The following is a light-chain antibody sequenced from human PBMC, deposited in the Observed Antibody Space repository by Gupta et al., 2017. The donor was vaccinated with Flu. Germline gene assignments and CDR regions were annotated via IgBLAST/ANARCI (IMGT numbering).Light chain of an antibody. CDR3: QQYVSSPGVT. CDR2: GAS. J-gene: IGKJ3*01. CDR1: QSVSSSY. Sequence: EIVLTQSPGTLSLSPGERATLSCRASQSVSSSYLAWYQQKPGQAPRLLIYGASSRATGIPDRFSGSGSGTDFTLTISRLEPEDFAVYYCQQYVSSPGVTFGPGTKVDIK. V-gene: IGKV3-20*01.